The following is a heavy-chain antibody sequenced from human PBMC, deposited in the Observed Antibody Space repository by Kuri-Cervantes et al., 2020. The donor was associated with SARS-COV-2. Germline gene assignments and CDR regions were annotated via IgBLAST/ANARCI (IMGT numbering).Heavy chain of an antibody. J-gene: IGHJ4*02. CDR2: IIPIVGTE. V-gene: IGHV1-69*04. CDR1: GGTFSSNA. CDR3: AAADSTYWYSPEYFDY. Sequence: SVKVSCKASGGTFSSNAISWVRQAPGQGLEWMGRIIPIVGTEKFAQKFQGRVTISVDKSTTTAYMELSSLRSEDTAMYYCAAADSTYWYSPEYFDYWGQGTLVTVSS. D-gene: IGHD6-13*01.